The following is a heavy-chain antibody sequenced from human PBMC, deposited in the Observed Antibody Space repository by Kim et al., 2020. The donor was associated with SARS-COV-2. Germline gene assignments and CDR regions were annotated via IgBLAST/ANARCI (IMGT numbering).Heavy chain of an antibody. Sequence: SVKVSCKASGGTSSNYAISWVRQAPGQGLEWMGRIIPILGIEHYAQKFQDRVTITADKSTSTAYMELSSLRSEDTAVYYCARSMELYDDNNWFDPWGQGTRVTVSS. V-gene: IGHV1-69*04. CDR3: ARSMELYDDNNWFDP. CDR2: IIPILGIE. D-gene: IGHD3-10*01. J-gene: IGHJ5*02. CDR1: GGTSSNYA.